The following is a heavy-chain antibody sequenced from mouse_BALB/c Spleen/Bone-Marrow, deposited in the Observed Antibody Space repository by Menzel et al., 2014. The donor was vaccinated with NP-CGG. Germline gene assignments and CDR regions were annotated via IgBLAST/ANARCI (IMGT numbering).Heavy chain of an antibody. J-gene: IGHJ2*01. D-gene: IGHD1-1*01. CDR3: ARYYHGHYFDY. V-gene: IGHV14-3*02. CDR1: GFNIKDTY. CDR2: IDPANGNT. Sequence: EVQLQQSGAELVKPGASVKLSCTASGFNIKDTYMHWVKQRPEQGLEWIGRIDPANGNTKYDPKFQGKATITADTSSNTAYLQLSRLTSDDPAVYYCARYYHGHYFDYWGQGATLTDSS.